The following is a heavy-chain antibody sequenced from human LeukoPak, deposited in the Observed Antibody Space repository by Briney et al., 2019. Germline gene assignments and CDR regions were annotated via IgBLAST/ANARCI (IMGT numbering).Heavy chain of an antibody. J-gene: IGHJ4*02. CDR2: ISTSSSTK. D-gene: IGHD5-18*01. V-gene: IGHV3-48*01. Sequence: GGSLRLSCAASGFTFSTYSMNWVRQAPGKGLEWVSYISTSSSTKYYADSVKGRFTISRDNSKNTLYLQMNSLRAEDTAVYYCARDQGYGLDYWGQGTLVTVSS. CDR3: ARDQGYGLDY. CDR1: GFTFSTYS.